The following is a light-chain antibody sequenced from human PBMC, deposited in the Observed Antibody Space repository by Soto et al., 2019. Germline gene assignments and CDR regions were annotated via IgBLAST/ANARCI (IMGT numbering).Light chain of an antibody. CDR3: QQFRSFPIT. J-gene: IGKJ5*01. CDR1: QDIGSH. V-gene: IGKV1D-16*01. Sequence: DIQMTQSPSALSASVGDRVTITCRASQDIGSHLAWYQQKPEKAPKSLIYFASTLQSGVPSRFSASGSGTDFTLTISSLQPEDFATYYCQQFRSFPITFGQGTQLEIK. CDR2: FAS.